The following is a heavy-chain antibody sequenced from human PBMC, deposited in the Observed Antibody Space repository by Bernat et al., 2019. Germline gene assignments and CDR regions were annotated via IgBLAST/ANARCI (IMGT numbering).Heavy chain of an antibody. CDR2: ISSSSSTI. V-gene: IGHV3-48*02. CDR3: ARVVLTVTNPFDY. D-gene: IGHD4-17*01. CDR1: GFTFSSYS. J-gene: IGHJ4*02. Sequence: EVQLVESGGGLVQPGGSLRLSCAASGFTFSSYSMNWVRQAPGKGLEWVSYISSSSSTIYYADSAKGRFTISRDNAKNSLYLQMNSLRDEDTAVYYCARVVLTVTNPFDYWGQGTLVTVSS.